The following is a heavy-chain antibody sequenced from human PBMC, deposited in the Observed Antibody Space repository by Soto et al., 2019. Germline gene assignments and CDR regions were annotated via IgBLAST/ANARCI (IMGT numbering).Heavy chain of an antibody. CDR2: IYWDDDK. CDR3: AHRPYSSGWYGLAFDI. Sequence: QITLKESGPTLVKPTQTLTLTCTFSGFSLSTSGVGVGWIRQPPGKDLEWLALIYWDDDKRYSPSLKSRLTITKDTTKNQVILTMTNMDPVDTATYYCAHRPYSSGWYGLAFDIWGQGTMVTVSS. CDR1: GFSLSTSGVG. J-gene: IGHJ3*02. V-gene: IGHV2-5*02. D-gene: IGHD6-19*01.